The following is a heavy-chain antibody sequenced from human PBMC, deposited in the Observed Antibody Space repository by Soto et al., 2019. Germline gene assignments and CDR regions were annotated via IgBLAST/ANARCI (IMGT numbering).Heavy chain of an antibody. Sequence: PSETLSLTCAVSGGSISSSNWWSWVRQPPGKGLEWIGEIYHSGSTNYNPSLKSRVTISVDKSKNQFSLKLSSVTAAGTAVYYCARVILSFGGAPDAFDIWGQGTMVTVS. CDR3: ARVILSFGGAPDAFDI. CDR2: IYHSGST. CDR1: GGSISSSNW. D-gene: IGHD3-16*01. V-gene: IGHV4-4*02. J-gene: IGHJ3*02.